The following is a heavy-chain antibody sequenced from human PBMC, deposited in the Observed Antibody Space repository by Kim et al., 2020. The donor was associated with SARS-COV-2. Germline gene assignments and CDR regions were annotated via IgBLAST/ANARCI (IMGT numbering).Heavy chain of an antibody. V-gene: IGHV4-30-4*01. D-gene: IGHD3-22*01. CDR1: GVSISSGDYY. Sequence: SETLSLTCAVSGVSISSGDYYWSWIRQPPGKGLEWIGYIYYSGSTYYNPSLKSRVTISVDTSKNQFSLKLSSVTAADTAVYYCARGGGYDRGPQAFDIWGHGEMVSPSS. CDR2: IYYSGST. J-gene: IGHJ3*02. CDR3: ARGGGYDRGPQAFDI.